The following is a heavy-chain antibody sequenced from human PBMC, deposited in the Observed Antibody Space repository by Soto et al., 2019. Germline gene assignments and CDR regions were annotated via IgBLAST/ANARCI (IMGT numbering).Heavy chain of an antibody. J-gene: IGHJ6*02. CDR3: ARVRYCSSTSCSNSDYYYYGMDV. Sequence: ASVKVSCKASGYTFTSYGISWVRQAPGQGLEWMGWISAYNGNTNYAQKLQGRVTMTTDTSTSTAYMELRSLRPDDTAVYYCARVRYCSSTSCSNSDYYYYGMDVWGQGTTVTVSS. CDR2: ISAYNGNT. D-gene: IGHD2-2*01. CDR1: GYTFTSYG. V-gene: IGHV1-18*04.